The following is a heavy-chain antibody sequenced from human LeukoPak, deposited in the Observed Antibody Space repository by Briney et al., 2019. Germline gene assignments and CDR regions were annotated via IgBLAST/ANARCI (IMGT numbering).Heavy chain of an antibody. D-gene: IGHD1-26*01. CDR3: ARLSGRYYLDV. Sequence: GGSLRLSCAVSGFTFSNFWMHWVRQAPGKGLVWVSRIDSDGSSSTYAVSVKGRFTISRDNAKNTLYLQMSSLSAEDTAAYYCARLSGRYYLDVWGQGTTVTVSS. V-gene: IGHV3-74*01. CDR2: IDSDGSSS. J-gene: IGHJ6*02. CDR1: GFTFSNFW.